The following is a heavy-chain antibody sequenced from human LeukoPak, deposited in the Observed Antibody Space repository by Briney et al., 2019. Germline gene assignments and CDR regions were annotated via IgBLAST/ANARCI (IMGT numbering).Heavy chain of an antibody. CDR2: ISYDGSNK. Sequence: GGSLRLSCAASGFTFSRYAMHWVRQAPGKGLEWVAVISYDGSNKYYADSVKGRFTISRDNSKNTLYLQMNSLRAEDTAVYYCARDPGYSYGYAFDYWGQGTLVTVSS. J-gene: IGHJ4*02. V-gene: IGHV3-30*04. D-gene: IGHD5-18*01. CDR1: GFTFSRYA. CDR3: ARDPGYSYGYAFDY.